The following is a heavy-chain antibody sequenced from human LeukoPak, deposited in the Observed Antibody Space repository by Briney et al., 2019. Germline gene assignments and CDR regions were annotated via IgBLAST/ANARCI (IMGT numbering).Heavy chain of an antibody. CDR2: ISSSGYTM. CDR3: ARQLRLHFGDFYPPDY. CDR1: GFTFSDYY. V-gene: IGHV3-11*01. D-gene: IGHD3-10*01. Sequence: GGSLRLSCAASGFTFSDYYMSWVRQAPGKGLECVSYISSSGYTMYYADSVQGRFTISRDNAKDSVFLQMISLRAEDTAVYYCARQLRLHFGDFYPPDYWGQGSLVTVSS. J-gene: IGHJ4*02.